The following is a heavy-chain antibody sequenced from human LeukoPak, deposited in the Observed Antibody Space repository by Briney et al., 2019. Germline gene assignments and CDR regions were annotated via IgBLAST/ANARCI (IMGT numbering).Heavy chain of an antibody. CDR2: IWYDGSNK. Sequence: GGSLRLSCAASGFTVSSNYMSWVRQAPGKGLEWVAVIWYDGSNKYYADSVKGRFTISRDNSKNTLYLQMNSLRAEDTAVYYCARPSDIVVVVADAGYFDYWGQGTLVTVSS. CDR3: ARPSDIVVVVADAGYFDY. V-gene: IGHV3-33*08. CDR1: GFTVSSNY. D-gene: IGHD2-15*01. J-gene: IGHJ4*02.